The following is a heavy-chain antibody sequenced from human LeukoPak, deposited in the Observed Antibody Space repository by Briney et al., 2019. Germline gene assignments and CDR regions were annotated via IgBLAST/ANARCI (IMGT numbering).Heavy chain of an antibody. CDR3: VKGAAYHLGDAFDI. CDR1: GFTFDDYV. CDR2: ISWNSGTI. V-gene: IGHV3-9*01. Sequence: GGSLRLSCAASGFTFDDYVMNWVRQAPGKGLEWVSGISWNSGTIGYADSVKGRFTISRDNAKNSLYLQMNSLRAEDTALYYCVKGAAYHLGDAFDIWGQGTMVTVSS. J-gene: IGHJ3*02. D-gene: IGHD2-15*01.